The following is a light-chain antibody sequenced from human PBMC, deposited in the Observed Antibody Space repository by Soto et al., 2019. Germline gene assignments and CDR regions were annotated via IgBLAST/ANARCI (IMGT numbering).Light chain of an antibody. CDR3: QQANSFPYP. Sequence: DIQMTQSPSSVSASVGDRVTITCRASQGISRWLAWYQQKPGKAPKLLIYAASNLQSGVPSRFSGSGSGTDFTLTISSLQPEDFATYYCQQANSFPYPFGQGTKLEIK. J-gene: IGKJ2*01. CDR2: AAS. V-gene: IGKV1-12*01. CDR1: QGISRW.